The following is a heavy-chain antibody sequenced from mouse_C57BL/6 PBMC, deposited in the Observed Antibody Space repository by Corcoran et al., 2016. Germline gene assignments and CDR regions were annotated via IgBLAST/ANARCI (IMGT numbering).Heavy chain of an antibody. CDR1: GYAFSSYW. CDR2: IYPGDGDT. V-gene: IGHV1-80*01. CDR3: ARGSSYRAWFAY. D-gene: IGHD1-1*01. J-gene: IGHJ3*01. Sequence: QVQLQQSGAELVKHGASVKISCKASGYAFSSYWMNWVKQRPGKGLEWIGQIYPGDGDTNYNGKFKGKATLTADKSSSTAYMQLSSLTSEDSAVYFCARGSSYRAWFAYWGQGTLVTVSA.